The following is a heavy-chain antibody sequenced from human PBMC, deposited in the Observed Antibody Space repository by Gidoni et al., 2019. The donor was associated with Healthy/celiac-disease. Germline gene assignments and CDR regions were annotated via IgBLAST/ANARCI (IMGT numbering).Heavy chain of an antibody. CDR2: ISSSGSTI. D-gene: IGHD3-10*01. CDR3: ASFGLDWYFDL. Sequence: APGKGLVWVSYISSSGSTIYYADSVKGRFTISRDNDKNSLYLQMNSLRAEDTAVYYCASFGLDWYFDLWGRGTLVTVSS. V-gene: IGHV3-11*01. J-gene: IGHJ2*01.